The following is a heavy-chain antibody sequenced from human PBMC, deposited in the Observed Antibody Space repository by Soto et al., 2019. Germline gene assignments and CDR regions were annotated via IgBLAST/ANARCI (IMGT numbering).Heavy chain of an antibody. CDR3: AGVAV. J-gene: IGHJ4*02. CDR1: GFTFSNYW. V-gene: IGHV3-7*05. CDR2: IKVYGSEK. D-gene: IGHD6-19*01. Sequence: EVQLVESGGGLVQPGGSLRLSCAASGFTFSNYWMSWVRQAPGKGLEWVANIKVYGSEKYYVDSVKGRFTISRDNAKNTLYLQMNSLGAEDMAVYYCAGVAVRGQGTLVNLSP.